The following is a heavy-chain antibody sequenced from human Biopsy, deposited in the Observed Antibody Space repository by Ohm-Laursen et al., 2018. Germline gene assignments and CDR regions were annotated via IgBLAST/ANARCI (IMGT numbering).Heavy chain of an antibody. CDR3: ARHAPSYSGSYWRYFDL. Sequence: SETLSLTCSVSGGTVSDSFHFWSWIRQPPGKGLEWIGYIYYTGSTNYNPSLKSRVTISVDTSMNHLSLRLTFVTAADTAVYYCARHAPSYSGSYWRYFDLWGRGTLVTVSS. CDR1: GGTVSDSFHF. CDR2: IYYTGST. J-gene: IGHJ2*01. V-gene: IGHV4-61*03. D-gene: IGHD1-26*01.